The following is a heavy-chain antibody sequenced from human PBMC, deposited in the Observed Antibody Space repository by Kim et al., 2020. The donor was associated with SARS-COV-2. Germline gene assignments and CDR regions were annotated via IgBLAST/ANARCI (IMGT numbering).Heavy chain of an antibody. Sequence: ASVKVSCKASGYSFTSYGISWVRQAPVQGLEWMGWISAYNGNTNYAQKFQGRVTMTTGTSTSTAYMELRSLRSDDAAVYYCARETYYDILTGYYTPHGMDVWGQGTTVTVSS. CDR2: ISAYNGNT. J-gene: IGHJ6*02. CDR3: ARETYYDILTGYYTPHGMDV. V-gene: IGHV1-18*04. CDR1: GYSFTSYG. D-gene: IGHD3-9*01.